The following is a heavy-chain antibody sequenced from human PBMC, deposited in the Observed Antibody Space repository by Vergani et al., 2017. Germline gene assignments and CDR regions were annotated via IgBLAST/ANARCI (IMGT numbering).Heavy chain of an antibody. D-gene: IGHD2-2*01. J-gene: IGHJ4*02. V-gene: IGHV3-9*01. CDR1: GFTFDDYA. CDR2: ISWNSGSI. CDR3: AKVNHYCSSTSCYFDY. Sequence: EVQLVESGGGLVQPGRSLRLSCAASGFTFDDYAMHWVRQAPGKGLEWVSGISWNSGSIGYADSVKGRFTISRDNAKNSLYLQMNSLRAEDTALYYCAKVNHYCSSTSCYFDYWDQGTLVTVSS.